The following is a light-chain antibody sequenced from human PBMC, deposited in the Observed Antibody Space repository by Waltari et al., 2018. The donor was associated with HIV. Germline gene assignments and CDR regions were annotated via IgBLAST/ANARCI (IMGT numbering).Light chain of an antibody. V-gene: IGLV2-8*01. CDR2: EVN. CDR1: SSDVGTYNY. Sequence: QSALTQPPSASGSPGQSVPISCIGTSSDVGTYNYVSWYQHHPGRAPKLMLFEVNQRASGVPDRFSASRSGNTAYLTVSGLQPEDEADYYCSSYVGNNIYVFGTGTKVTVL. J-gene: IGLJ1*01. CDR3: SSYVGNNIYV.